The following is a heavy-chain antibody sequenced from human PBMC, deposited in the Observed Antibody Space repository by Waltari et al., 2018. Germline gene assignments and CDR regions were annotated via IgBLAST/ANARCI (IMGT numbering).Heavy chain of an antibody. D-gene: IGHD2-2*03. CDR1: GFTFSIYA. J-gene: IGHJ3*02. CDR3: AKDRDVDIRAFDI. Sequence: QVQLVESGGGVVQPGGSLRLSCAASGFTFSIYAMPWVRQAPGKGLEWVAFIRYDGSNKYYADSVKGRFTISRDNSKNTLYLQMNSLRAEDTAVYYCAKDRDVDIRAFDIWGQGTMVTVSS. CDR2: IRYDGSNK. V-gene: IGHV3-30*02.